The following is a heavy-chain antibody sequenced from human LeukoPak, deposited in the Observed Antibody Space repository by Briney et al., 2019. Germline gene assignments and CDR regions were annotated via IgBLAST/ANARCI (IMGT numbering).Heavy chain of an antibody. D-gene: IGHD5-18*01. CDR3: ARGRKYSYSYTVTELGSGYFDY. Sequence: SETLSLTRTVSGGSISTYYWSWIRQRPGKGLEWIGYIYYSGRTKYNPSLKSPVTISVDTSKNQFSLKLSSVTAADTAVYYCARGRKYSYSYTVTELGSGYFDYWGQGTLVTVSS. CDR2: IYYSGRT. CDR1: GGSISTYY. J-gene: IGHJ4*02. V-gene: IGHV4-59*01.